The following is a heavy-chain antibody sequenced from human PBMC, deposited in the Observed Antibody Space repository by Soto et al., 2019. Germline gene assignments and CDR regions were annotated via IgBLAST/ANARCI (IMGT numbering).Heavy chain of an antibody. V-gene: IGHV3-66*01. J-gene: IGHJ6*03. CDR3: ARSNGGSSSSFYFYSYMDV. D-gene: IGHD6-13*01. CDR1: GFTVSSKY. Sequence: PGGSMRLSCAASGFTVSSKYMTWVRQAPGKGLEWVSVIYSGGSTYFADSVKGRFTISRDNSKNTLYLQMNSLRAEDTAVYFCARSNGGSSSSFYFYSYMDVWGKGTTVTVSS. CDR2: IYSGGST.